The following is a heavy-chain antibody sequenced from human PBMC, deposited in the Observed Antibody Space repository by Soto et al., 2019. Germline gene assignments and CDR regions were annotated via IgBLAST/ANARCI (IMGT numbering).Heavy chain of an antibody. CDR1: GGSFSGYY. D-gene: IGHD3-10*01. J-gene: IGHJ4*02. V-gene: IGHV4-34*01. CDR2: INHSGST. CDR3: ARRSMVRGVKFDY. Sequence: SETLSLTCAVYGGSFSGYYWSWIRQPPGKGLEWIGEINHSGSTNYNPSLKSRVTISVDTSKNQFSLKLSSVTAAYTAVYYCARRSMVRGVKFDYWGQGTLVTVSS.